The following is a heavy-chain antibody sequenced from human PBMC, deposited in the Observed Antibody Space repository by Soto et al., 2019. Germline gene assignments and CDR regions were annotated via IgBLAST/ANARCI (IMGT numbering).Heavy chain of an antibody. CDR1: GVTFRSYA. Sequence: SVKVSCKASGVTFRSYAISWVRQAPGQGLEWMGGIIPIFGTANYAQKVQGRVTITADESTSTAYMELSSLRSEDTAVYYCARSRWAGYYDFCPYGMDVWGQGTTVTVSS. J-gene: IGHJ6*02. D-gene: IGHD3-3*01. CDR3: ARSRWAGYYDFCPYGMDV. CDR2: IIPIFGTA. V-gene: IGHV1-69*13.